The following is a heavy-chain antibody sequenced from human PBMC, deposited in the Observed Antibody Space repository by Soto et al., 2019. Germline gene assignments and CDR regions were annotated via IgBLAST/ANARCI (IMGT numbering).Heavy chain of an antibody. Sequence: EVQLVESGGGLVQPGGSLRLSCVASGFTFSNYWIHWVRQAPGEGVVWVSRIKGDVITTNYADSVKGRFTISRDNAKNTVFLQMNSLRGEDTAVYYCARGAFGAYYLDSWGQGTLVIVS. V-gene: IGHV3-74*01. CDR3: ARGAFGAYYLDS. CDR1: GFTFSNYW. CDR2: IKGDVITT. J-gene: IGHJ4*02. D-gene: IGHD3-3*01.